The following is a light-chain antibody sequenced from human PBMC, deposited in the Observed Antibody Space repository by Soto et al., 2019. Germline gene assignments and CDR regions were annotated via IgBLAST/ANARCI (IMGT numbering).Light chain of an antibody. Sequence: IVMTQSPDTLSVSPGERATLSCRTSQTVKSNLAWYQQKPGQPPRLLIYGASTRATTTPGRFSGSGSGTEFTLTISSLQSEDFAVYYCQQYNNWPLMYTFGQGTKVDIK. V-gene: IGKV3D-15*01. CDR2: GAS. CDR3: QQYNNWPLMYT. CDR1: QTVKSN. J-gene: IGKJ2*01.